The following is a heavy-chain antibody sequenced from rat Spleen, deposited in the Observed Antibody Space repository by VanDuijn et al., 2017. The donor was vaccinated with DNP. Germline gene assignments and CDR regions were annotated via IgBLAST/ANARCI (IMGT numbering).Heavy chain of an antibody. V-gene: IGHV5-7*01. J-gene: IGHJ1*01. CDR3: ARGSTSIYWYFDF. CDR2: ISYDGSST. CDR1: GFTFSNYN. Sequence: EVQLVESGGGLVQPGRSLKLSCVASGFTFSNYNMAWVRQAPKKGLEWVATISYDGSSTYYRDSVKGRFTISRDNAKSTLYLQMNSLKSEDTATYYCARGSTSIYWYFDFWGPGTMVTVSS. D-gene: IGHD3-1*01.